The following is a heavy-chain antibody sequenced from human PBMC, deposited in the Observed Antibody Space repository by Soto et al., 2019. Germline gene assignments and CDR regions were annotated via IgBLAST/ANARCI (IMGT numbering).Heavy chain of an antibody. J-gene: IGHJ6*02. CDR2: IRSKAYGGTT. CDR1: GFTFGDYA. CDR3: TRVPGSYYSDYYYGMDV. Sequence: GGSLRLSCTASGFTFGDYAMSWFRQAPGKGLEWVGFIRSKAYGGTTEYAASVKGRFTISRDDSKSIAYLQMNSLKTEDTAVYYCTRVPGSYYSDYYYGMDVWGQGTTVTVSS. V-gene: IGHV3-49*03. D-gene: IGHD1-26*01.